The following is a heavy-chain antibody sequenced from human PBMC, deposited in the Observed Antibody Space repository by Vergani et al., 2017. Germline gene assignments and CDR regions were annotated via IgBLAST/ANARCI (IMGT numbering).Heavy chain of an antibody. CDR3: ARSQGDYWYFDL. J-gene: IGHJ2*01. CDR2: IHNRGKT. CDR1: GYSIGSGFY. D-gene: IGHD2-21*01. Sequence: QVQLQESGPGLVKPPGTLSLTCSVSGYSIGSGFYWAWIRQSPGEGLQWLTSIHNRGKTYHNPSLKSRVSVSLDTSKNLFSLNLTSVTATDTAVYYCARSQGDYWYFDLWGPGSLVTVSS. V-gene: IGHV4-38-2*01.